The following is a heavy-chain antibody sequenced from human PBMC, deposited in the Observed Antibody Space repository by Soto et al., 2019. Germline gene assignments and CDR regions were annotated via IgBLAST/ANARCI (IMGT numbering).Heavy chain of an antibody. CDR2: IYYSGST. V-gene: IGHV4-39*01. J-gene: IGHJ5*02. CDR1: GGSISSSSYY. CDR3: ARPVVVVAATSYNWLSP. Sequence: SETLSLTCTVSGGSISSSSYYWGWIRQPPGKGLEWIGSIYYSGSTYYNPSLKSRVTISVDTSKNQFSLKLSSVTAADTAVYYCARPVVVVAATSYNWLSPWGQGTLVTVSS. D-gene: IGHD2-15*01.